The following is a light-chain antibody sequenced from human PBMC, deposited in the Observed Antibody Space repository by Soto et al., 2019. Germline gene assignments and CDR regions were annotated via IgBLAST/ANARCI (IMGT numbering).Light chain of an antibody. CDR2: GAS. CDR1: QSVRSN. CDR3: QQYDIWPPLT. J-gene: IGKJ4*01. V-gene: IGKV3-15*01. Sequence: EIVVTQSPATLSVSPGERITLSCRASQSVRSNLAWYQQRPGQAPRLLIYGASTSATGIPARFSGSGSGKEFTLTISSLQSEDSAVYYCQQYDIWPPLTFGGGTKVEIK.